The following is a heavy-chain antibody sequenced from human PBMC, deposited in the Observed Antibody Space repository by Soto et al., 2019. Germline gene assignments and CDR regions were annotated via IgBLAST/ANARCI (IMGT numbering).Heavy chain of an antibody. V-gene: IGHV3-30*18. Sequence: GGSLRLSCAASGFTFSSYGMHWVRQAPGKGLEWVAVISYDGSNKYYADSVKGRFTISRDNSKNTLYLQMNSLRAEDTAVYYCAKDATFGDSANFDYWGQGTLVTVSS. D-gene: IGHD3-10*01. CDR2: ISYDGSNK. CDR1: GFTFSSYG. J-gene: IGHJ4*02. CDR3: AKDATFGDSANFDY.